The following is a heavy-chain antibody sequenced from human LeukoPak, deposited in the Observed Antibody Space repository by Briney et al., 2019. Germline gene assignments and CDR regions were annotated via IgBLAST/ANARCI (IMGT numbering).Heavy chain of an antibody. CDR1: GYTFTSYG. D-gene: IGHD2-15*01. Sequence: VASVKVSCKASGYTFTSYGISWVRQAPGQGLEWMGWINPNSGGTYYAQKFQGRVTMTRDTSISTAYMELSRLISDDTAVYYCARGRYCSGDSCYPFDYWGQGTLVTVSS. V-gene: IGHV1-2*02. CDR2: INPNSGGT. CDR3: ARGRYCSGDSCYPFDY. J-gene: IGHJ4*02.